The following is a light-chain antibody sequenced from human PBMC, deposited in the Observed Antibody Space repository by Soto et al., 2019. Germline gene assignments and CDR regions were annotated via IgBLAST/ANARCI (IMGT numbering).Light chain of an antibody. V-gene: IGKV3-20*01. CDR2: GAS. CDR1: QSVSSSY. J-gene: IGKJ1*01. Sequence: EIVLTQSPGTLSLSPGERATLSCRASQSVSSSYLAWYQQKPGQAPRLLIYGASSRATGIPDRFSGSGSGTDFILTISRLEPEDFALYYCQQSGSSRTFGQGTKVEIK. CDR3: QQSGSSRT.